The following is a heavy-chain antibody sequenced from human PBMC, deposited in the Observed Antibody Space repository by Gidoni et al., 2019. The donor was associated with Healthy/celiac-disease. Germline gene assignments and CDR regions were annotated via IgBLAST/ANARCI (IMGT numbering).Heavy chain of an antibody. CDR3: AKSRGVVAALYFDY. Sequence: QVQLVESGGGVVQPGRSLRLSCAASGSTFSSYGMHWVRQAPCKGLEWVAVISYDGSNKYYADSVKGRFTISRDNSKNTLYLQMNSLRAEDTAVYYCAKSRGVVAALYFDYWGQGTLVTVSS. CDR1: GSTFSSYG. V-gene: IGHV3-30*18. J-gene: IGHJ4*02. CDR2: ISYDGSNK. D-gene: IGHD2-15*01.